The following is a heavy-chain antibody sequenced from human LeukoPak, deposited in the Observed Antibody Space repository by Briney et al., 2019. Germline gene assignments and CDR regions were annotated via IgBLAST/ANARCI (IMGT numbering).Heavy chain of an antibody. CDR1: GGSISSSSYY. D-gene: IGHD2-2*01. V-gene: IGHV4-39*01. CDR3: ARIYCSSTSCNGEGFAP. J-gene: IGHJ5*02. Sequence: SETLSLTCTVSGGSISSSSYYWGWIRQPPGKGLEWIGSIYYSGSTYYNPSLKCRVTISVDTSKNQFSLKLRSVTAADRAVCYCARIYCSSTSCNGEGFAPWGQGTLVTVSS. CDR2: IYYSGST.